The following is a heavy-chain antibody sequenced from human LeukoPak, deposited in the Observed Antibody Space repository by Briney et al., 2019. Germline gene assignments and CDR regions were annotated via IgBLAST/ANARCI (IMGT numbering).Heavy chain of an antibody. CDR3: ASGGYKLNH. J-gene: IGHJ5*02. V-gene: IGHV1-2*02. Sequence: ASVKVSCKASGYTFTDHYIHWVRQAPGQGLEWMGWITPNTGGTNYAQKFQGRVTMTTDTSSSTAYVDLSRLTSDDTAMFYCASGGYKLNHWGQGTLVTVSS. CDR1: GYTFTDHY. CDR2: ITPNTGGT. D-gene: IGHD5-18*01.